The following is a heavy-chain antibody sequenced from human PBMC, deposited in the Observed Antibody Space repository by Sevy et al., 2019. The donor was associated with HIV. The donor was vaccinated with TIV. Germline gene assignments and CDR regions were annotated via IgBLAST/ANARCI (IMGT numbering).Heavy chain of an antibody. CDR3: TTLGRYCSSTSCYNWFDP. CDR2: IKSKTDGGTT. Sequence: GGSLRLSCAASGFTFSNAWMSWVRQAPGRGLEWVGRIKSKTDGGTTDYAAPVKGRFTISRDDSKNTLYLQMNSLKTEDTAVYYCTTLGRYCSSTSCYNWFDPWGQRTLVTVSS. D-gene: IGHD2-2*01. J-gene: IGHJ5*02. V-gene: IGHV3-15*01. CDR1: GFTFSNAW.